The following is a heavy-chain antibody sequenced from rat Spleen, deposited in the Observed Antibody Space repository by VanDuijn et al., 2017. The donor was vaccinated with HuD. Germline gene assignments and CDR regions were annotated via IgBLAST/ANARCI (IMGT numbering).Heavy chain of an antibody. J-gene: IGHJ2*01. CDR1: GFTFSNYG. V-gene: IGHV5-29*01. CDR3: ARFFDS. Sequence: EVHLVESGGGLVQPGRSLKLSCAASGFTFSNYGMAWVRQAPTKGLEWVATISYDGSSTYYRDSVKGRFTISRDNAQRTLYLQMDSLRSEDTATYYCARFFDSWGQGVMVTVSS. CDR2: ISYDGSST.